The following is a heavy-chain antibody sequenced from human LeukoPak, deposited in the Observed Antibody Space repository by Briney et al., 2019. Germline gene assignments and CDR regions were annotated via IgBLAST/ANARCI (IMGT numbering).Heavy chain of an antibody. CDR3: ARDRSTYYYDSSGFDY. CDR2: IIPIFGTA. V-gene: IGHV1-69*13. D-gene: IGHD3-22*01. Sequence: SVKVSCKASGGTLSSYAISWVRQAPGQGLEWMGGIIPIFGTANYAQKFQGRVTITADESTSTAYMELSSLRSEDTAVYYCARDRSTYYYDSSGFDYWGQGTLVTVSS. J-gene: IGHJ4*02. CDR1: GGTLSSYA.